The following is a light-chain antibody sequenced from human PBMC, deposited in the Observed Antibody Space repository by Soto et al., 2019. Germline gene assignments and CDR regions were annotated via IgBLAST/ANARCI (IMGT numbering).Light chain of an antibody. CDR1: NIGRKS. V-gene: IGLV3-21*02. CDR2: DDS. Sequence: SYELTQPPSVSVAPGQTARISCGGNNIGRKSVHWYQQKPGRAPVVVVYDDSDRPSGIPERFSGANSGDTATLTISRVEAGDEADYYCHVWDSSSGHYILGTGTKVTVL. CDR3: HVWDSSSGHYI. J-gene: IGLJ1*01.